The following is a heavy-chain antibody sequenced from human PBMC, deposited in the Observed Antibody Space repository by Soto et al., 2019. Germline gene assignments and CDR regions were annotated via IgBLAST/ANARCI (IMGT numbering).Heavy chain of an antibody. CDR3: ARQGVTYYYGSGSLYNWFDP. CDR2: IYYSGST. V-gene: IGHV4-39*01. Sequence: QLQLQESGPGLVKPSETLSLTCTVSGGSISSSSHYWGWIRQPPGKGLEWIGSIYYSGSTYYNPSLKSRVTISVDTSKNQFSLKLSSVTAADTAVYYCARQGVTYYYGSGSLYNWFDPWGQGTLVTVSS. D-gene: IGHD3-10*01. J-gene: IGHJ5*02. CDR1: GGSISSSSHY.